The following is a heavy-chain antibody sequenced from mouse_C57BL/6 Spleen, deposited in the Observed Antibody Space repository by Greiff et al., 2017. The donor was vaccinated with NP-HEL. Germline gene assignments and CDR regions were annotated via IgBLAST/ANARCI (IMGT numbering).Heavy chain of an antibody. CDR1: GFTFSDYG. Sequence: EVKVVESGGGLVKPGGSLKLSCAASGFTFSDYGMHWVRQAPEKGLEGVAYISSGSSTIYYADTVKGRFTISRDNAKTTLFLQMTSLRSEDTAMYYCARGDSSGYPFAYWGQGTLVTVSA. CDR2: ISSGSSTI. D-gene: IGHD3-2*02. CDR3: ARGDSSGYPFAY. J-gene: IGHJ3*01. V-gene: IGHV5-17*01.